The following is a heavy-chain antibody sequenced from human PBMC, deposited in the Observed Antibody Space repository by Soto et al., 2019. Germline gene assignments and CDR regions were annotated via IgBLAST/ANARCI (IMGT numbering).Heavy chain of an antibody. Sequence: GGSLRLSCAASGFTFTSHGMHWVRQAPGQGLGWVAVISYDGTYKYYAGPVKGRFTISRDSSKNTVDLHMNSLRAEDTAVYFCAKGFVDYGDYENFYYYGMDVWGQGTTVTVSS. V-gene: IGHV3-30*18. CDR3: AKGFVDYGDYENFYYYGMDV. J-gene: IGHJ6*02. CDR1: GFTFTSHG. D-gene: IGHD4-17*01. CDR2: ISYDGTYK.